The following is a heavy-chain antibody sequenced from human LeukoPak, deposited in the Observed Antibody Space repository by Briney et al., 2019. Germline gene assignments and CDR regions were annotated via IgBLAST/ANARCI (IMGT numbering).Heavy chain of an antibody. D-gene: IGHD2-2*01. CDR3: ARFTGYCSGTSCYPNAFDI. CDR2: IYHSGGT. Sequence: SETLSLTCAVSGGSISSGNWWSWVRQTPEKGLEWIGEIYHSGGTNYNPSLKSRVTISLDTSKNQFSLKLSSVTAADTAVFYCARFTGYCSGTSCYPNAFDIWGQGTMVAVSS. V-gene: IGHV4-4*02. CDR1: GGSISSGNW. J-gene: IGHJ3*02.